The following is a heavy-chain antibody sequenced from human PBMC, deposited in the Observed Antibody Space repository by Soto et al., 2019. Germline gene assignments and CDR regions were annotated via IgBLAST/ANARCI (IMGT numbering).Heavy chain of an antibody. V-gene: IGHV1-8*01. Sequence: GASVKVSCKASGYTFTSYDINWVRQATGQGLEWMGWMNPNSGNTGYAQKFQGRVTMTRNSSISSAYMELSSLRSEDTAVYYCARVGLRRIQLWDYGMDVWGQGTTVTVSS. CDR3: ARVGLRRIQLWDYGMDV. CDR1: GYTFTSYD. CDR2: MNPNSGNT. J-gene: IGHJ6*02. D-gene: IGHD5-18*01.